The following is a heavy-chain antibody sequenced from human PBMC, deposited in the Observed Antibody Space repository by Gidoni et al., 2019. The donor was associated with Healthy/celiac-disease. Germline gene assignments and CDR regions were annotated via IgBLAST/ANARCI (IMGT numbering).Heavy chain of an antibody. CDR1: GSTFSSYA. CDR3: AKGPQREMWVD. J-gene: IGHJ4*02. V-gene: IGHV3-23*01. D-gene: IGHD6-25*01. Sequence: EVQLLESGGGLVQPGGSLRLSCGASGSTFSSYAMSWVRQAPGKGLEWVSAISGSGGSTYYADSVNGRFTISRDNSKNTLYLQMNSLRAEDTAVYYCAKGPQREMWVDWGQGTLVTVSS. CDR2: ISGSGGST.